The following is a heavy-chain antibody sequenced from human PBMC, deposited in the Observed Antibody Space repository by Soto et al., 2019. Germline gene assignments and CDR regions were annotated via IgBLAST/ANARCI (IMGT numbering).Heavy chain of an antibody. CDR1: GYTFTSYY. Sequence: GASVKVSCKASGYTFTSYYMHWVRQAPGQGLEWMGIINPSGGSTSYAQKFQGRVTMTRDTSTSTVYMELSSLRSEDTAVYYCARVGIAVATENNWFDPWGQGTLVTVSS. V-gene: IGHV1-46*01. CDR3: ARVGIAVATENNWFDP. J-gene: IGHJ5*02. CDR2: INPSGGST. D-gene: IGHD6-19*01.